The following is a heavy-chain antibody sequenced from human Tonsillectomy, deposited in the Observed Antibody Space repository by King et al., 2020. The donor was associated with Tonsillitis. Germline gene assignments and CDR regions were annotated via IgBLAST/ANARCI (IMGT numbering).Heavy chain of an antibody. Sequence: VQLVEFGGGLVQPGGSLRLSCAASGFTFHSYDMHWVRHATGKGLEWVSGIGTAGETDYPGSVKGRFTISRDNAKNSVYLQMNSLRAGDTAVYYCVRAQQGAAAGYADMDVWGQGTTVTVSS. V-gene: IGHV3-13*01. CDR2: IGTAGET. D-gene: IGHD6-13*01. J-gene: IGHJ6*02. CDR3: VRAQQGAAAGYADMDV. CDR1: GFTFHSYD.